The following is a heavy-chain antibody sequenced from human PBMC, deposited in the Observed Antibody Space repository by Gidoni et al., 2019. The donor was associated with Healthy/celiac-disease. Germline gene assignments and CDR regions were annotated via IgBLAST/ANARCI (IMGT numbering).Heavy chain of an antibody. J-gene: IGHJ2*01. V-gene: IGHV4-59*01. CDR1: GGSISSYY. CDR2: IYYSGST. CDR3: ARDSGGGYYYDSSGYPTGYFDL. Sequence: QVQLQESGPGLVKPSETLSLTCTVSGGSISSYYWRWIRQHPGKGLEWIGYIYYSGSTSYNPSLKSRVTISVDTSKNQCSLKLSSVTAADTAVYYCARDSGGGYYYDSSGYPTGYFDLWGRGTLVTVSS. D-gene: IGHD3-22*01.